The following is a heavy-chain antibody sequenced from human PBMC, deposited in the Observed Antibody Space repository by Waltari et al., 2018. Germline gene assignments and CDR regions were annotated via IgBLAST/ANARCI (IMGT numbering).Heavy chain of an antibody. CDR2: INHSGST. Sequence: QVQLQQWGAGLLKPSETLSLTCAVYGGSFRGYYWSWIRQPPGKGLEWIGEINHSGSTNYNPSLKSRVTISVDTSKNQFSLKLSSVTAADTAVYYCARGGYSDFDYWGQGTLVTVSS. V-gene: IGHV4-34*01. D-gene: IGHD6-13*01. J-gene: IGHJ4*02. CDR3: ARGGYSDFDY. CDR1: GGSFRGYY.